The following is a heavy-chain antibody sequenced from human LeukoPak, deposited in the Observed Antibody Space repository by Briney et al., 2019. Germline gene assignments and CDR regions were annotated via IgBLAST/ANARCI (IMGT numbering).Heavy chain of an antibody. CDR1: GFTFSSYW. D-gene: IGHD3-10*01. CDR3: ARDSLVWFGEPLDY. Sequence: PGGSLRLSCAASGFTFSSYWMSWVRQAPGKGLEWVANIKQDGSEKYYVDSVKGRFTISRDNAKNSLYLQMNSLRAEDTAVYYCARDSLVWFGEPLDYWGQGTLVTVSS. J-gene: IGHJ4*02. V-gene: IGHV3-7*01. CDR2: IKQDGSEK.